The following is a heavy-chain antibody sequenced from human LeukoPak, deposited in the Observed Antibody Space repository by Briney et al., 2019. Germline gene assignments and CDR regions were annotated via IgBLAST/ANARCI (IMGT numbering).Heavy chain of an antibody. D-gene: IGHD3-10*01. CDR2: INWNGGST. Sequence: ETLSLTCTVSGGSISSGPYYWGWIRQPPGKGLEWVSGINWNGGSTGYADSVKGRFTISRDNAKNSLYLQMNSLRAEDTALYYCARAGGMVRGVINRGGDDYWGQGTLVTVSS. J-gene: IGHJ4*02. CDR3: ARAGGMVRGVINRGGDDY. CDR1: GGSISSGPYY. V-gene: IGHV3-20*04.